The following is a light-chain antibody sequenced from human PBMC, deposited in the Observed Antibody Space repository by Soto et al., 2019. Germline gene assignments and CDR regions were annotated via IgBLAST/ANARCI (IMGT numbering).Light chain of an antibody. CDR1: QSISSY. J-gene: IGKJ1*01. Sequence: DIQVTQSPASLSSYLLDRVTITCRASQSISSYLNWYQQKPGKAPKPLIYAASSLQSGVPSRFSGSGSGTDFTLTISSLQPEDFATYYCQQSYSTRRTFGQGTKVDI. CDR2: AAS. V-gene: IGKV1-39*01. CDR3: QQSYSTRRT.